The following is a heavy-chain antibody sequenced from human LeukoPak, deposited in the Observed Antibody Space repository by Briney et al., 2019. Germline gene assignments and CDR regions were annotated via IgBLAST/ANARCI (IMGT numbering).Heavy chain of an antibody. J-gene: IGHJ3*02. V-gene: IGHV3-7*02. CDR2: IKQDGSEK. CDR3: AKNLYMPAPDTGPTYDGFDI. Sequence: GRSLRLSCAAPGFTFSNYGMHWVRQAPGKGLEWVANIKQDGSEKYYVDSVKGRFTISRDNSKNSLYLQMSSLRAEDTAVYYCAKNLYMPAPDTGPTYDGFDIWGQGTMVTVSS. D-gene: IGHD6-13*01. CDR1: GFTFSNYG.